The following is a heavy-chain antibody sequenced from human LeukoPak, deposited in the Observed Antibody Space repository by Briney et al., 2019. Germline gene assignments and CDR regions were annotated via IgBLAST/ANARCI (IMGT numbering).Heavy chain of an antibody. D-gene: IGHD2-2*01. CDR3: AKEDIVVVPAAHY. V-gene: IGHV3-23*01. CDR2: ISGSGGST. CDR1: GFTFSSYA. Sequence: GGSLRLSCAASGFTFSSYAMSWVRQAPGKGLEWVSAISGSGGSTYYADSVKGRFTISGDNSKNTLYLQMSSPRAEDTAVYYCAKEDIVVVPAAHYWGQGTLVTVSS. J-gene: IGHJ4*02.